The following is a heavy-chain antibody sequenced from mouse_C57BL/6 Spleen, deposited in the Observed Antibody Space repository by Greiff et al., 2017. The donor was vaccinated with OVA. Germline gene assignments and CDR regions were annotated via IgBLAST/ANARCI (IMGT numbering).Heavy chain of an antibody. CDR1: GYAFSSSW. Sequence: VQRVESGPELVKPGASVKISCKASGYAFSSSWMNWVKQRPGKGLEWIGRIYPGDGDTNYNGKFKGKATLTADKSSSTAYMQLSSLTSEDSAVYFCARAGSSLYYFDYWGQGTTLTVSS. CDR2: IYPGDGDT. CDR3: ARAGSSLYYFDY. J-gene: IGHJ2*01. V-gene: IGHV1-82*01. D-gene: IGHD1-1*01.